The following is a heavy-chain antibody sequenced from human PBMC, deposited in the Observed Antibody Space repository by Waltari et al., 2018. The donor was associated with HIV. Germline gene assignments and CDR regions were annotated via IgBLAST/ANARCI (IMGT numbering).Heavy chain of an antibody. CDR3: VKGAVWGGPEGDGC. V-gene: IGHV3-23*01. CDR1: GFSFVLHS. CDR2: IRPTAET. D-gene: IGHD3-3*01. J-gene: IGHJ4*02. Sequence: EVHLLESGGALAQPGGPLKLSCAASGFSFVLHSMTWVRQAPGKGLEWVYSIRPTAETFYSDSVKGRFTIYRDNSANTVHLQMTGLRVEDTAMYYCVKGAVWGGPEGDGCWGQGTLVTVSS.